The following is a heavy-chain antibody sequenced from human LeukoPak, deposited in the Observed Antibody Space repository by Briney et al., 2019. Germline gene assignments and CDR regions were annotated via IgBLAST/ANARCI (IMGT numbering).Heavy chain of an antibody. CDR1: GFTFSSYS. J-gene: IGHJ2*01. D-gene: IGHD3-10*01. CDR3: ARPYYYGSGSYSDYWYFDL. CDR2: ISSSSTYI. Sequence: GGSQRLSCAASGFTFSSYSMNWVRQAPGKGLEWVSAISSSSTYIYYADSVKGRFTISRDNAKNSLFLQMNSLRAEDTAVYYCARPYYYGSGSYSDYWYFDLWGRGTLVTVSS. V-gene: IGHV3-21*01.